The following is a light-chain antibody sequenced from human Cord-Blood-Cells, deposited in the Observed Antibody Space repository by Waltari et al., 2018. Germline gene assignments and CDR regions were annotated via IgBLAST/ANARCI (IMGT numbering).Light chain of an antibody. CDR2: QDS. Sequence: SYELTQPPSVSVSPGQTASITCSGDTLGDKYACWYQQKPGHSPVLVIYQDSKRPSGIPERFSGSNSGNTATLTISGTQAMGGADYYCQAWDSSTVVFGGGTKLTVL. J-gene: IGLJ2*01. CDR3: QAWDSSTVV. CDR1: TLGDKY. V-gene: IGLV3-1*01.